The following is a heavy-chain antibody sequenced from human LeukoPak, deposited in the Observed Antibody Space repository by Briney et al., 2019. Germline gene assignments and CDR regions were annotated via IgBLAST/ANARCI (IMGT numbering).Heavy chain of an antibody. CDR1: GYTFTSYG. CDR3: ARDLDGDSYGLY. CDR2: ISTYNGNT. D-gene: IGHD5-18*01. V-gene: IGHV1-18*01. J-gene: IGHJ4*02. Sequence: ASVKVSCKASGYTFTSYGISWVRQAPGQGLEWMGWISTYNGNTNYAQNLQGRVTMTTDTSTSTAYMELRSLRSDDTAVYYCARDLDGDSYGLYWGQGTLVTVSS.